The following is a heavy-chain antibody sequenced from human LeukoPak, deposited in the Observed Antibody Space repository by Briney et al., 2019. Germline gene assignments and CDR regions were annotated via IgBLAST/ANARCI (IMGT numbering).Heavy chain of an antibody. V-gene: IGHV4-59*01. CDR2: IYYSGST. CDR1: GGSISSYY. D-gene: IGHD3-3*01. Sequence: SSETLSLTCTVSGGSISSYYWSWIRQPPGKGLEWIGYIYYSGSTNYNPSLKNRVTISVDTSKNQFSLKLSSVTAADTAVYYCARGLGYDFWSGYYTGPFDYWGQGTLVTVSS. J-gene: IGHJ4*02. CDR3: ARGLGYDFWSGYYTGPFDY.